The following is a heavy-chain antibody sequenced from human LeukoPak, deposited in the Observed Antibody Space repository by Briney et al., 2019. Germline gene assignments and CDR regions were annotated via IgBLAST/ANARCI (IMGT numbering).Heavy chain of an antibody. CDR2: IYYSGST. CDR1: GGSISSYY. V-gene: IGHV4-59*01. Sequence: SETLSLTCTVSGGSISSYYWSWIRQPPGKGLEWIGYIYYSGSTNYNPSLKSRVTISVDTSKNQFSLKLSSVTAADTAVYYCAREHYGSGSYGDAFDIWGQGTMVTVSS. D-gene: IGHD3-10*01. CDR3: AREHYGSGSYGDAFDI. J-gene: IGHJ3*02.